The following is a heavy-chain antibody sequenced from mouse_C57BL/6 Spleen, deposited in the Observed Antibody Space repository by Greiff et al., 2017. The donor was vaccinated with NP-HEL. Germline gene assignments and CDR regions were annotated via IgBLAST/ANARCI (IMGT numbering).Heavy chain of an antibody. Sequence: QVQLQQPGAELVKPGASVKVSCKASGYTFTSYWMHWVKQRPGQGLEWIGRINPSDSDTNYNQKFKGKATLTVDKSSSTAYRQRSSLTSEDSAVYYCAIGKTGDGFPWFAYWGQGTLVTVSA. J-gene: IGHJ3*01. V-gene: IGHV1-74*01. CDR1: GYTFTSYW. D-gene: IGHD2-3*01. CDR2: INPSDSDT. CDR3: AIGKTGDGFPWFAY.